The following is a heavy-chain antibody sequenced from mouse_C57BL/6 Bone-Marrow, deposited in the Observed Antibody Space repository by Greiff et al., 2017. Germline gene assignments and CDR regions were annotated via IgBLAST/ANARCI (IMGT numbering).Heavy chain of an antibody. D-gene: IGHD1-1*01. V-gene: IGHV10-3*01. CDR2: IRSKSSNYAT. CDR3: VRDPYYYGSSPYAMDY. J-gene: IGHJ4*01. CDR1: GFTFNTYA. Sequence: EAGGGLVQPKGSLKLSCAASGFTFNTYAMHWVRQAPGKGLEWVARIRSKSSNYATYYADSVKDRFTISRDDSQSMLYLQMNNLKTEDTAMYYCVRDPYYYGSSPYAMDYWGQGTSVTVSS.